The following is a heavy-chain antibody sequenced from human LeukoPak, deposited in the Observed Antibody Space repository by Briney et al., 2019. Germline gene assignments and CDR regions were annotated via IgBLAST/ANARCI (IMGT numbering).Heavy chain of an antibody. CDR1: GFTFSTSA. J-gene: IGHJ6*02. CDR3: AKDLRHDIFRLAVMDV. V-gene: IGHV3-23*01. Sequence: AGGSLRLSCAASGFTFSTSAMTWVRQAPGKGLEWVSGISGSGVTDYADSVKGRFTISRDNAKNSLYLQMNSLRAEDTAVYYCAKDLRHDIFRLAVMDVWGQGTTVTVSS. CDR2: ISGSGVT. D-gene: IGHD3-9*01.